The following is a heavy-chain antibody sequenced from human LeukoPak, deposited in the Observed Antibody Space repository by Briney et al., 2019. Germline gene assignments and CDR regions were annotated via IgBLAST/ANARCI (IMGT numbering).Heavy chain of an antibody. CDR1: GFNFDGYA. CDR3: TKDAGGYCGDGSCHSDYFDY. D-gene: IGHD2-15*01. Sequence: GGSLRLSCAASGFNFDGYAMHWVRQDPGKGLEWVSLITGDGANTYYADSVKGRFTISRDNSKNSLYLQMSSLRTEDTALYFCTKDAGGYCGDGSCHSDYFDYWGQGTLVTVSS. V-gene: IGHV3-43*02. J-gene: IGHJ4*02. CDR2: ITGDGANT.